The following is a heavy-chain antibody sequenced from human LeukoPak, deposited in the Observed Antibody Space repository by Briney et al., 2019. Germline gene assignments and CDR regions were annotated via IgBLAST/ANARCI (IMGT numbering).Heavy chain of an antibody. CDR1: GFTFSSYA. V-gene: IGHV3-30*04. J-gene: IGHJ4*02. Sequence: GSLRLSCAASGFTFSSYAMHWVRQAPGKGLEWVAVISYDGSNKYYADSVKGRFTISRDNSKNTLYLQMNSLRAEDTAVYYCAKDFGQWLGNFDYWGQGTLVTVSS. CDR3: AKDFGQWLGNFDY. CDR2: ISYDGSNK. D-gene: IGHD6-19*01.